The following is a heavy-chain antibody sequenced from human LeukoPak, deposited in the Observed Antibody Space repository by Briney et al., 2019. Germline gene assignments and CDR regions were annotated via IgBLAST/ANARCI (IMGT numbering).Heavy chain of an antibody. Sequence: GGSLRLSCAASGFTFSDYYMSWIRQAPVKGLEWVSYISSSGSTIYYADSVKGRFTISRDNAKNSLYLQMNSLRAEDTAVYYCARETPNYYGSGSYYLAPSFDYWGQGTLVTVSS. D-gene: IGHD3-10*01. J-gene: IGHJ4*02. V-gene: IGHV3-11*01. CDR3: ARETPNYYGSGSYYLAPSFDY. CDR2: ISSSGSTI. CDR1: GFTFSDYY.